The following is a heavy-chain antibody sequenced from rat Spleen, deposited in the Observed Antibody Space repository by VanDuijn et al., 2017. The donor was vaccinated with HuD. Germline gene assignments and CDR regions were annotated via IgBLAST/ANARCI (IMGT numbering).Heavy chain of an antibody. J-gene: IGHJ2*01. CDR2: ISSDGRRN. Sequence: EVQLVESDGGLVQPGRSLKLSCAASGFTFSDYYMAWVRQAPTKGLEWVATISSDGRRNFYRDSVKGRFTISRDNAKSSLYLQMDSLRSEDTATYYCARLYYYSSFDYWGQGVMVTVSS. CDR3: ARLYYYSSFDY. CDR1: GFTFSDYY. V-gene: IGHV5-29*01. D-gene: IGHD1-2*01.